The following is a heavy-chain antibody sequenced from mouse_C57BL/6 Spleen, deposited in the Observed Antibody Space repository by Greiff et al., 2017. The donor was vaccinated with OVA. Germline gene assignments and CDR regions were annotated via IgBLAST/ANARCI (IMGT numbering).Heavy chain of an antibody. J-gene: IGHJ4*01. CDR3: ATTAQATSSYYAMDY. CDR2: INPNNGGT. CDR1: GYTFTDYY. V-gene: IGHV1-26*01. D-gene: IGHD3-2*02. Sequence: VQLQQSGPELVKPGASVKISCKASGYTFTDYYMNWVKQSHGKSLEWIGDINPNNGGTSYNQKFKGKAALTVGKSSSTAYMELRSLTSEDSAVYYCATTAQATSSYYAMDYWGQGTSVTVSS.